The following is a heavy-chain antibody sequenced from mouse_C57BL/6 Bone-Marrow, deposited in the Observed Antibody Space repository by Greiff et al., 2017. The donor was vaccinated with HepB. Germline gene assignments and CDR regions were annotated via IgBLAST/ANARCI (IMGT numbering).Heavy chain of an antibody. CDR3: TTPYSNYGYFDY. J-gene: IGHJ2*01. Sequence: EVQLVESGAELVRPGASVKLSCTASGFNIKDDYMHWVKQRPEQGLEWIGWIDPENGDTEYASKFQGKATITADTSSNTAYLQLSSLTSEDTAVYYCTTPYSNYGYFDYWGQGTTLTVSS. D-gene: IGHD2-5*01. V-gene: IGHV14-4*01. CDR1: GFNIKDDY. CDR2: IDPENGDT.